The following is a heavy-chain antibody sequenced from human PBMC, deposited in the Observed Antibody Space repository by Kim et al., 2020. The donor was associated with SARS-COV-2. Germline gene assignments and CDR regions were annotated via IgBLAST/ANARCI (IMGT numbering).Heavy chain of an antibody. CDR1: GFTFSSYW. D-gene: IGHD3-9*01. V-gene: IGHV3-7*01. CDR2: IKQDGSEK. CDR3: ARAPVYYDILTGYYPGPYYFDY. Sequence: GGSLRLSCAASGFTFSSYWMSWVRQAPGKGLEWVANIKQDGSEKYYVDSVKGRFTISRDNAKNSLYLQMNSLRAEYTAVYYCARAPVYYDILTGYYPGPYYFDYWGQGTLVTVSS. J-gene: IGHJ4*02.